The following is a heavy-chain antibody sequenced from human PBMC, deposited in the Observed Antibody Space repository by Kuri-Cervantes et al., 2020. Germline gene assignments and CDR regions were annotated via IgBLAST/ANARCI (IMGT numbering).Heavy chain of an antibody. Sequence: GESLKISCAASGFTFNNAWMTWVRQAPGKGLEWVGRIKSKTEGGTTDYAAPVKGRFTISRDDSKNTLYMQMNSLKTEDTAVYYCTTGGLPGAWGQGTLVTVSS. CDR2: IKSKTEGGTT. D-gene: IGHD1-26*01. V-gene: IGHV3-15*01. J-gene: IGHJ5*02. CDR1: GFTFNNAW. CDR3: TTGGLPGA.